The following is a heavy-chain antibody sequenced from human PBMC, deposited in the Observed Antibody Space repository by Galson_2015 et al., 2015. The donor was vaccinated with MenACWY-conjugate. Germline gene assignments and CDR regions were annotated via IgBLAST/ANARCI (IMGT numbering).Heavy chain of an antibody. CDR2: IWYDGRNK. Sequence: SLRLSCAASGFAFSDYVMHWVRQAPGKGLEWVAAIWYDGRNKYYADSVKGRFTISRDNSKNTLYLQMNSLRAEDTAVYFCAKRGVYGSGTFYTNNWFDPWGQGTLVTASS. J-gene: IGHJ5*02. V-gene: IGHV3-33*06. CDR1: GFAFSDYV. D-gene: IGHD3-10*01. CDR3: AKRGVYGSGTFYTNNWFDP.